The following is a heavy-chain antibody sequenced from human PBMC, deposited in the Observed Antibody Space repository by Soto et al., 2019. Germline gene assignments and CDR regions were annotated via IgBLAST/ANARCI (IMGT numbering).Heavy chain of an antibody. V-gene: IGHV1-2*04. D-gene: IGHD6-6*01. Sequence: ASVKVSCKASGYTFTGYYMHWVRQAPGQGLEWMGWINPNSGGTNYAQKFQGWVTMTRDTSISTAYMELSRLRSDDTAVYYCARDHPYSSSSRGFDPWGQGTLVTVPS. CDR1: GYTFTGYY. CDR3: ARDHPYSSSSRGFDP. J-gene: IGHJ5*02. CDR2: INPNSGGT.